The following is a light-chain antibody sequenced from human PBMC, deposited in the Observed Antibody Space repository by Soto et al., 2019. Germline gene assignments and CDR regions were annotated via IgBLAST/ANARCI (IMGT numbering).Light chain of an antibody. V-gene: IGLV2-14*01. CDR1: RSGIGSYNY. Sequence: QSALTQPASVSGSPGQSITISCSGTRSGIGSYNYVAWYQQFPGKTPKILIYGVSNRPSGVSSRFSGSKSGNTASLTISGLQAEDEADYYCISYTGSSTSYVFGSGTKVTVL. CDR3: ISYTGSSTSYV. J-gene: IGLJ1*01. CDR2: GVS.